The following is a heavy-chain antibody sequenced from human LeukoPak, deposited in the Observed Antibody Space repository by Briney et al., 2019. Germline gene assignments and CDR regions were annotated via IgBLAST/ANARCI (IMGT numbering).Heavy chain of an antibody. CDR2: IFAGGAT. D-gene: IGHD4-17*01. V-gene: IGHV3-53*01. J-gene: IGHJ4*02. Sequence: GGSLRLSCAASGFNVSSNYITWVRQAPGKGLEWVAVIFAGGATYYADSVKGRFTISRDNSKNTLYLQMNSLRAEDTAVYYCARSYDYGDYFDYWGQGTLVTVSS. CDR3: ARSYDYGDYFDY. CDR1: GFNVSSNY.